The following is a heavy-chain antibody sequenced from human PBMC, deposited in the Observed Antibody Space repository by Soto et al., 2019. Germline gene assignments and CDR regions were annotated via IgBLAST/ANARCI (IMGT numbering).Heavy chain of an antibody. D-gene: IGHD5-18*01. CDR1: GFTFSSYG. Sequence: PGGSLRLSCAASGFTFSSYGMHWVRQAPGKGLEWVAVISYDGSNKYYADSVKGRFTISRDNSKNTLYLQMNSLRAEDTAVYYCANDNRHSYGPDAFDIWGQGTMVTVSS. CDR2: ISYDGSNK. V-gene: IGHV3-30*18. CDR3: ANDNRHSYGPDAFDI. J-gene: IGHJ3*02.